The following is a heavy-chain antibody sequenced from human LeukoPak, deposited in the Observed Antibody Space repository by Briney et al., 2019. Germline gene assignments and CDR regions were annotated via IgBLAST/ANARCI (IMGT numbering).Heavy chain of an antibody. V-gene: IGHV3-11*06. CDR2: ISSSSSHT. D-gene: IGHD2-2*01. CDR3: ARDSSLGYCSSTSCYVDY. J-gene: IGHJ4*01. CDR1: GFTFSDYY. Sequence: GGSLRLSCAASGFTFSDYYMSWIRQAPGKGLEWVSYISSSSSHTNYADSVKGRVTISRDNAKNSLYLQMNSPRAEDTAVYYCARDSSLGYCSSTSCYVDYWGQGTLVTVSS.